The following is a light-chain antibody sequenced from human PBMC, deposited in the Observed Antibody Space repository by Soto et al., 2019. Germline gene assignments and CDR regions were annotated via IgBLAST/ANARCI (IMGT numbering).Light chain of an antibody. CDR3: QESYSAPEFT. CDR1: ENIRTY. V-gene: IGKV1-39*01. J-gene: IGKJ4*01. Sequence: DIEMTQSPSSLSASVGDRVTLTCRASENIRTYLNWYQHKPGKAPNLLIYGASTLQSGVPSRFSGSGSGTDFTLTISRLQPEDFATYYCQESYSAPEFTFGGGTKVDTK. CDR2: GAS.